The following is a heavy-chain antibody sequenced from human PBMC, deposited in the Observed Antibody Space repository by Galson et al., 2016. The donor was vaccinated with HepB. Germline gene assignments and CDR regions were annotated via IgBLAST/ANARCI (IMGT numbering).Heavy chain of an antibody. CDR1: GFTFSQRG. CDR2: DSMDGRRK. V-gene: IGHV3-30*03. J-gene: IGHJ3*01. D-gene: IGHD6-19*01. CDR3: AREGHTSGRCGSFDV. Sequence: SLRLSCAASGFTFSQRGMHWVRQAPGKGLEWVAADSMDGRRKFYADSVKGRFTISRDNSNSMLFLQMSSLRADDTAVYYCAREGHTSGRCGSFDVWGQGTSVTFSS.